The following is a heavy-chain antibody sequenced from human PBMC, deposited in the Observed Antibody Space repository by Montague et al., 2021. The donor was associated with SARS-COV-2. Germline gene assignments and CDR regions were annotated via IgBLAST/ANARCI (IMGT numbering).Heavy chain of an antibody. V-gene: IGHV3-43*02. CDR2: ISGDGGST. Sequence: SLRLSCAASGFTSDDYAMHWVRQAPGKGLEWVSLISGDGGSTYYADSVKGRFTISRDNSKNSLYLQMNSLRTEDTALYYCARRALYSSSYAFDIWGQGTMVTVSS. J-gene: IGHJ3*02. D-gene: IGHD6-6*01. CDR3: ARRALYSSSYAFDI. CDR1: GFTSDDYA.